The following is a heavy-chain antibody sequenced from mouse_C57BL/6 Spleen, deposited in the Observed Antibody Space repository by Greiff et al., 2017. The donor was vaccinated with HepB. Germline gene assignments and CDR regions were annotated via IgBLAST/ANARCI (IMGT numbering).Heavy chain of an antibody. J-gene: IGHJ1*03. CDR2: ISSGSSTI. V-gene: IGHV5-17*01. Sequence: EVKLMASGGGLVKPGGSLKLSCAASGFTFSDYGMHWVRQAPEKGLEWVAYISSGSSTIYYADTVKGRFTISRDNAKNTLFLQMTSLRSEDTAMYYSARQGEYEYDGYFDVGATGTTVTVSS. CDR1: GFTFSDYG. D-gene: IGHD2-4*01. CDR3: ARQGEYEYDGYFDV.